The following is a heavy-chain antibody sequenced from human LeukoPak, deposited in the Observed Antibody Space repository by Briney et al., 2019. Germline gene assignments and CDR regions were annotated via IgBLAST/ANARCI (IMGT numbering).Heavy chain of an antibody. CDR2: ISSSSSTI. J-gene: IGHJ5*02. D-gene: IGHD3-22*01. V-gene: IGHV3-48*01. CDR3: ARTGENYYDSSGYFNWFDP. Sequence: PGGSLRLSCAASGFTFSSYSMNCVRQAPGKGLEWVSYISSSSSTIYYADSVKGRFTISRDNAKNSLYLQMNSLRAEDTAVYYCARTGENYYDSSGYFNWFDPWGQGTLVTVSS. CDR1: GFTFSSYS.